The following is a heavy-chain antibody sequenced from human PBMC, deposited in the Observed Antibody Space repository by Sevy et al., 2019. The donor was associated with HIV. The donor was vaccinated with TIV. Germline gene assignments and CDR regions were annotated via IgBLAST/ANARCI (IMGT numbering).Heavy chain of an antibody. CDR2: IYYTGST. J-gene: IGHJ6*02. V-gene: IGHV4-39*01. CDR1: GGSVSSSSYY. Sequence: SETLSLTCTVSGGSVSSSSYYWGWIRQPPGKGLEWIGSIYYTGSTNHNPSLKSRVTISVDRSKNQFSLKLSSVTAADTDIYYCARPESTTVTYGMDVWGQGTTVTVSS. D-gene: IGHD1-1*01. CDR3: ARPESTTVTYGMDV.